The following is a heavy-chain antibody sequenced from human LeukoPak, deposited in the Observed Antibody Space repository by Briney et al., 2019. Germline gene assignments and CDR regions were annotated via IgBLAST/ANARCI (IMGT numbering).Heavy chain of an antibody. J-gene: IGHJ3*02. CDR1: GGSISSYY. CDR3: ARAGGLLWFGEPQKAFDI. V-gene: IGHV4-59*01. Sequence: SETLSLTCTVSGGSISSYYWSWIRQPPGKGLEWIGYIYYSGSTNYNPSLKSRVTISVDTSKNQFSLKLSSVTAADTAVYYCARAGGLLWFGEPQKAFDIWGQGTMVTVSS. CDR2: IYYSGST. D-gene: IGHD3-10*01.